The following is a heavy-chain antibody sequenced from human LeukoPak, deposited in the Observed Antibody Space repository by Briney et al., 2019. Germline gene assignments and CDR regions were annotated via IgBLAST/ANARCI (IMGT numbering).Heavy chain of an antibody. J-gene: IGHJ6*02. V-gene: IGHV3-48*02. CDR1: GFTFSSYS. CDR3: ARGAISSIAARPYYGMDV. D-gene: IGHD6-6*01. Sequence: GGSLRLSCAASGFTFSSYSMNWVRQAPGKGLKWVSYISSSSSTIYYADSVKGRFTISRDNAKNSLYLQMNSLRDEDTAVYYCARGAISSIAARPYYGMDVWGQGTTVTVSS. CDR2: ISSSSSTI.